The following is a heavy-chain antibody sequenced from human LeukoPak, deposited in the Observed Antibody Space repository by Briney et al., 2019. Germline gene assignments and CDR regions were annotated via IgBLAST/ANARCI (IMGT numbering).Heavy chain of an antibody. CDR3: ARDATMVTDRSFDY. V-gene: IGHV4-59*01. J-gene: IGHJ4*02. CDR1: GGSLSSYS. CDR2: IYYSGST. D-gene: IGHD3-10*01. Sequence: PSETLSLTRTVSGGSLSSYSWSWLRQPPGKGLEWIGYIYYSGSTNYNPPLKSRVTISVDTSKNQFSLKLSSVTAADTALYYCARDATMVTDRSFDYWGQGTLVTVSS.